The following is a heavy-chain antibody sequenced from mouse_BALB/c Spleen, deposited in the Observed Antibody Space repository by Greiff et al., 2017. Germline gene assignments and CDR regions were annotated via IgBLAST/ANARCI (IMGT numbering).Heavy chain of an antibody. J-gene: IGHJ4*01. CDR1: GYTFTDYY. CDR3: AAIMDAMDY. V-gene: IGHV1-19*01. Sequence: VQLQQSGPELVKPGASVKMSCKASGYTFTDYYMDWVKQSHGESFEWIGRVNPYNGGTSYNQKFKGKATLTVDKSSSTAYMELNSLTSEDSAVYYCAAIMDAMDYWGQGTSVTVSS. D-gene: IGHD1-1*02. CDR2: VNPYNGGT.